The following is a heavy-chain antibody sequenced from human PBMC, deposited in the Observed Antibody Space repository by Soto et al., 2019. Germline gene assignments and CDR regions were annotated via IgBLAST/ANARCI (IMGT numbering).Heavy chain of an antibody. V-gene: IGHV4-59*01. CDR1: GGSISSYY. Sequence: PSETLSLTCTVSGGSISSYYWSWIRQPPGKGLEWIGYIYYSGSTNYNPSLKSRVTISVDTSKNQFSLKLSSVTAADTAVYYCARETTGAYDSWSGYPPPGYGTDVWPKGTKGTVS. CDR3: ARETTGAYDSWSGYPPPGYGTDV. J-gene: IGHJ6*01. CDR2: IYYSGST. D-gene: IGHD3-3*01.